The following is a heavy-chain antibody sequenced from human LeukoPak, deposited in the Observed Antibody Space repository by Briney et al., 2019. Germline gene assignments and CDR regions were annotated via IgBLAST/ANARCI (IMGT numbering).Heavy chain of an antibody. CDR2: ISGDSSYT. Sequence: GGPLRLSCEVSGFIFSDYYMSWIRQAPGKGLEWLSYISGDSSYTNYADSVQGRFTISRDNAENSVYLHMDNLSDDDTAIYFCARGHWGMDFWGQGTLVAVSS. CDR3: ARGHWGMDF. D-gene: IGHD7-27*01. V-gene: IGHV3-11*03. CDR1: GFIFSDYY. J-gene: IGHJ4*02.